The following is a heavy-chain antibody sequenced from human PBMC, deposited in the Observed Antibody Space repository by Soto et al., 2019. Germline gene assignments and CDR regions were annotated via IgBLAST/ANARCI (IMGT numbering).Heavy chain of an antibody. V-gene: IGHV5-51*01. Sequence: GESLKISCRGSGYSCSSYWIAWVRQLPGKGLEWMGIIYPGDSDTRYSPSFQGQVTISADKSVSTAYLQWSSLKASDTAMYYCAKSTGGAANGMGVWGQGTTVTVSS. J-gene: IGHJ6*02. CDR2: IYPGDSDT. D-gene: IGHD2-8*02. CDR1: GYSCSSYW. CDR3: AKSTGGAANGMGV.